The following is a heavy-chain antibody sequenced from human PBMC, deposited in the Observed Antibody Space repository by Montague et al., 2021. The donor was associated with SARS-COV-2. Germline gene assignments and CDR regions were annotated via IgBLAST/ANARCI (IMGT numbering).Heavy chain of an antibody. CDR2: IYYSGST. CDR3: ARRLRPCFGSGSIDY. D-gene: IGHD6-19*01. V-gene: IGHV4-39*01. CDR1: GDSIRSGSYY. Sequence: SETLSLTCTVSGDSIRSGSYYWSWIRQPPGKGLEWIGYIYYSGSTYYNPSLKSRVTISVDTSKTQFSLKLSSVTAADTAVYSCARRLRPCFGSGSIDYWGQGTLVTVSS. J-gene: IGHJ4*03.